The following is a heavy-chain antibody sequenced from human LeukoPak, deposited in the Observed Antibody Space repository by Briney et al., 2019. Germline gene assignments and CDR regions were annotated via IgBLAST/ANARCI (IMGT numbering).Heavy chain of an antibody. V-gene: IGHV4-4*07. D-gene: IGHD2-15*01. J-gene: IGHJ5*02. CDR2: IYTSGST. Sequence: SETLSLTCTVSVGSISSYYWSWIRQPAGKGLEWIGRIYTSGSTNYNPSLKSRVTMSVDTSKNQFSLKLSSVTAADTAVYYCARDPCSGGSCQNWFDPWGQGTLVTVSS. CDR3: ARDPCSGGSCQNWFDP. CDR1: VGSISSYY.